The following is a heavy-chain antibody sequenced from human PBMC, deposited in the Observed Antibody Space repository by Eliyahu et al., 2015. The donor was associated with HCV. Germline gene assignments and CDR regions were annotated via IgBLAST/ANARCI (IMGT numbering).Heavy chain of an antibody. D-gene: IGHD5-24*01. J-gene: IGHJ5*02. CDR3: ARAREMAFDP. V-gene: IGHV4-4*07. Sequence: QVQLQESGPGLVKPSETLSLICTVXGGFXSNSWWSWIRQPAGKGLEWIGRIHTSGDIIYNPFLKTRVTMSIDTSTNQFSLRLRSVTAADTAVYYCARAREMAFDPWGQGTLVTVSS. CDR1: GGFXSNSW. CDR2: IHTSGDI.